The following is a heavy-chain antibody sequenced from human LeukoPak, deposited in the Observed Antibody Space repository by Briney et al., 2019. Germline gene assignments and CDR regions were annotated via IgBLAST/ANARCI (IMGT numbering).Heavy chain of an antibody. CDR1: GFTFSSYW. J-gene: IGHJ3*02. Sequence: GGSLRLSCAASGFTFSSYWMSWVRQAPGKGLEWVANIKQDGSEKYYVDSVKGRFTISRDNAKNSLYLQMNSLRAEDTAVYYCAKGVGGRSGWYGGAFDIWGQGTMVTVSS. CDR2: IKQDGSEK. V-gene: IGHV3-7*01. D-gene: IGHD6-19*01. CDR3: AKGVGGRSGWYGGAFDI.